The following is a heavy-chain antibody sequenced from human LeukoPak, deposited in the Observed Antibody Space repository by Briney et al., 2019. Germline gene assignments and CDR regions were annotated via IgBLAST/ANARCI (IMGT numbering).Heavy chain of an antibody. D-gene: IGHD3-9*01. CDR2: ISYDGSNK. Sequence: GGSLRLSCAASGFTFSSYAMHWVRQAPGKGLEWVAVISYDGSNKYYADSVKGRFTISRDNSKNTLYLQMNSLRAEDTAVYYCARDFGRRYFDWSLDYWGQGTLVTVSS. V-gene: IGHV3-30-3*01. J-gene: IGHJ4*02. CDR3: ARDFGRRYFDWSLDY. CDR1: GFTFSSYA.